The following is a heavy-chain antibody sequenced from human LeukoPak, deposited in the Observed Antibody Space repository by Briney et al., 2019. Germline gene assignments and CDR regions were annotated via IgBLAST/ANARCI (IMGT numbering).Heavy chain of an antibody. CDR3: AKDDGGSYYIYYYYMDV. J-gene: IGHJ6*03. Sequence: GGSLRLSCAASGFTFSSYGMSWVRQAPGKGLEWVSAISGSGGRTYHADSVKGRFTISRDNSKNTLYLQMNSLRAEDTAVYDCAKDDGGSYYIYYYYMDVWGKGTTVTISS. CDR2: ISGSGGRT. CDR1: GFTFSSYG. D-gene: IGHD1-26*01. V-gene: IGHV3-23*01.